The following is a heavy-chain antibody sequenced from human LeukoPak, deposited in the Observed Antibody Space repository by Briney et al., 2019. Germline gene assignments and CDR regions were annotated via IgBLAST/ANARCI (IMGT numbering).Heavy chain of an antibody. V-gene: IGHV3-23*01. CDR3: AKQEYYGPDY. Sequence: GGSLRLSCAASGFTFSSYAMSWVRQAPGKGLEWVSGISGSGSSRYYVDSVKGRFTISRDASKSTLYLQMSSLRTGDTAVYYCAKQEYYGPDYWGQGTLVTVSS. J-gene: IGHJ4*02. D-gene: IGHD2/OR15-2a*01. CDR1: GFTFSSYA. CDR2: ISGSGSSR.